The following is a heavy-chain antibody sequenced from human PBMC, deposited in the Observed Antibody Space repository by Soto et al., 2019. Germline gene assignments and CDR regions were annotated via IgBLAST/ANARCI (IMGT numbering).Heavy chain of an antibody. D-gene: IGHD3-10*01. CDR1: GGSISSYY. CDR3: GRDTYYYGSGSYDFHYYGMDV. V-gene: IGHV4-59*01. Sequence: PSETLSLTCTVSGGSISSYYWSWIRQPPGKGLEWIGYIYYSGSANYNPSLKSRVTISVDTSKNQFSLKLSSVTAADTAVYYCGRDTYYYGSGSYDFHYYGMDVWGQGTTVTVSS. J-gene: IGHJ6*02. CDR2: IYYSGSA.